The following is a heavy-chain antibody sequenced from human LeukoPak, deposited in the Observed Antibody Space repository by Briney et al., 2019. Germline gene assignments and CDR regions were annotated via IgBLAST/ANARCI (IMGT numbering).Heavy chain of an antibody. CDR1: GYTFTGYY. Sequence: ASVKDSCKASGYTFTGYYMHWVRQAPGQGLEWMGWMNPNSGATDYAQKLQDRVTMTRDTSMTTAYMELSWLRSDDTAVYYCARDMSEGGIFDWGQGTLVTVSS. CDR3: ARDMSEGGIFD. J-gene: IGHJ4*02. V-gene: IGHV1-2*02. CDR2: MNPNSGAT. D-gene: IGHD1-26*01.